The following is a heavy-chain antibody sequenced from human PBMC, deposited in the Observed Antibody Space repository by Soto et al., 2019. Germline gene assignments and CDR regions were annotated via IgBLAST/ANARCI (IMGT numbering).Heavy chain of an antibody. D-gene: IGHD6-25*01. Sequence: EVQLVESGGGLVQPGGSLRLSCAASGFTFSSYWMHWVRQAPGKGLVWVSRINSDGSSTSYADSVKGRFTISRDNAKNTLYLQMNSLRAEDTAVYYCARVVGYSSAGYYYYYGMDVWGQGTTVTVSS. V-gene: IGHV3-74*01. CDR2: INSDGSST. CDR3: ARVVGYSSAGYYYYYGMDV. CDR1: GFTFSSYW. J-gene: IGHJ6*02.